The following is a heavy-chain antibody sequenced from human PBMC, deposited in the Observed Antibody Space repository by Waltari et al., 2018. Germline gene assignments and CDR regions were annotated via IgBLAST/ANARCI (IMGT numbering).Heavy chain of an antibody. CDR3: ARGRDYYYYYGMDV. J-gene: IGHJ6*02. CDR1: GFTFSSYA. Sequence: QVQLVESGGGVVQPGRSLRLSCAASGFTFSSYAMHWVRQAPGKGLEWVAVKSYDGSNKYYADSVKGRFTISRDNSKNTLYLQMNSLRAEDTAVYYCARGRDYYYYYGMDVWGQGTTVTVSS. D-gene: IGHD2-15*01. V-gene: IGHV3-30-3*01. CDR2: KSYDGSNK.